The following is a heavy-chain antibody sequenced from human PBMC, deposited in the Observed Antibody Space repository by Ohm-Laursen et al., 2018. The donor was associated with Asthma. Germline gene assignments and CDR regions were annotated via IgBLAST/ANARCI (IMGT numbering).Heavy chain of an antibody. CDR2: ISYDGSNK. CDR1: GFTFSNYG. Sequence: SLRLSCSASGFTFSNYGMHWVRQAPGKGLEWVAVISYDGSNKYYADSVKGRFTISRDNSKNTLYLQMNSLRPEDTAVYYCAKDRSVIAVAGRKYYFDYWGQGTLVTVSS. CDR3: AKDRSVIAVAGRKYYFDY. J-gene: IGHJ4*02. D-gene: IGHD6-19*01. V-gene: IGHV3-30*18.